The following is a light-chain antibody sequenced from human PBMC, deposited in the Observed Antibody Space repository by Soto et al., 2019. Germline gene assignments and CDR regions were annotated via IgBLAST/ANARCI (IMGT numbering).Light chain of an antibody. Sequence: AIRMTQSPSSFSASTGDRVTITCRASQGISSYLAWYQQKPGKAPKLLIYAASTLQSGVPSRFSGSGSGTDFTLTISCLQSEDFAVYYCQQYRNWPPLTFGGGTTVEIK. CDR3: QQYRNWPPLT. J-gene: IGKJ4*01. CDR1: QGISSY. V-gene: IGKV1-8*01. CDR2: AAS.